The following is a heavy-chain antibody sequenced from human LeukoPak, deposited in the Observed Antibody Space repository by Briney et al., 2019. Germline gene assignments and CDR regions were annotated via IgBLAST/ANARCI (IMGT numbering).Heavy chain of an antibody. J-gene: IGHJ3*02. CDR3: AKSRLRVGGTNDAFDI. CDR2: INPSGGST. D-gene: IGHD6-19*01. CDR1: GGTFSSYA. V-gene: IGHV1-46*01. Sequence: ASVKVSCKASGGTFSSYAISWVRQAPGQGLEWMGIINPSGGSTSYAQKFQGRVTMTRDTSTSTVYMELSSLRSEDTAVYYCAKSRLRVGGTNDAFDIWGQGTMVTVSS.